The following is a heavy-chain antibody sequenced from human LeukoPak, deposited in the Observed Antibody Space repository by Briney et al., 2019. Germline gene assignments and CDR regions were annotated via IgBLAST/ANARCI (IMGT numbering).Heavy chain of an antibody. D-gene: IGHD3-10*01. CDR3: AKDATLFGDQYFDY. J-gene: IGHJ4*02. CDR1: GFTFSSHG. Sequence: GGSLRLSCAASGFTFSSHGMRWVRQAPGKGLEWVAVTSYDGSTKYYADSAKGRFNISRDNSKNTLYLQMNSLRVDDTAVYYCAKDATLFGDQYFDYWGQGTLVIVSS. V-gene: IGHV3-30*18. CDR2: TSYDGSTK.